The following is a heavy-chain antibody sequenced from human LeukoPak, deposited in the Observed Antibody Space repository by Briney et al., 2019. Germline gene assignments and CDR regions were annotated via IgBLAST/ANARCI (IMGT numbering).Heavy chain of an antibody. J-gene: IGHJ4*02. CDR1: GDSISTSSYY. D-gene: IGHD1-7*01. Sequence: SETLSLTCSVSGDSISTSSYYWGWIRQPPGKGLEWIGTIYYSGSTYYNPSLTSRVTISVDTSKNQFSLKLTSVTAADTAVYYCGRRSRSTWNYRRGDYWGQGTLVTVSS. V-gene: IGHV4-39*01. CDR2: IYYSGST. CDR3: GRRSRSTWNYRRGDY.